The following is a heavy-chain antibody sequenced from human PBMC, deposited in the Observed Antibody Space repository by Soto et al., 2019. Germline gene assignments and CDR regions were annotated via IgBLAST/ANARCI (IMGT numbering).Heavy chain of an antibody. J-gene: IGHJ6*02. CDR2: IYYSGST. V-gene: IGHV4-31*03. D-gene: IGHD5-12*01. CDR1: GGSISSGGYY. CDR3: ARDSGYENYYYYYGMDV. Sequence: SETLSLTCTVSGGSISSGGYYWSWIRQHPGKGLEWIGYIYYSGSTYYNPSLKSRVTISVDTSKNQFSLKLSSVTAADTAVYYCARDSGYENYYYYYGMDVWGQGTRVTVSS.